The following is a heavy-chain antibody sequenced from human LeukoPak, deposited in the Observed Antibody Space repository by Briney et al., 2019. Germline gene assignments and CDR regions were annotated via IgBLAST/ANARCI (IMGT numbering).Heavy chain of an antibody. V-gene: IGHV4-34*01. CDR2: INHSGST. CDR3: AANTAPEDY. J-gene: IGHJ4*02. Sequence: PSETLSLTCAVYGGSFSGYYWSWIRQPPGKGLEWIGEINHSGSTNYKPSLKSRVTISVDTSKNQFSLKLSSVTAADTAVYYCAANTAPEDYWGQGTLVTVSS. D-gene: IGHD5-18*01. CDR1: GGSFSGYY.